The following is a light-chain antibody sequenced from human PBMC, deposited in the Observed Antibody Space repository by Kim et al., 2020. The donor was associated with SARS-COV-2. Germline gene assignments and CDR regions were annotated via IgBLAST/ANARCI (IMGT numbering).Light chain of an antibody. CDR1: QSVTANY. CDR2: GAS. J-gene: IGKJ1*01. Sequence: SPGERATLACRASQSVTANYLGWDQQKPGQAPRHLIYGASSRATGIPDRFSGSGSGTDFTLTISRLEPEDFAVYYCQQYGSSPRTFGQGTKVDIK. CDR3: QQYGSSPRT. V-gene: IGKV3-20*01.